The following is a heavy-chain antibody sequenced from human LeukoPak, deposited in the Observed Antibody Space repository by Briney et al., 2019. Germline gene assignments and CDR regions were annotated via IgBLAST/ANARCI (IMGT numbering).Heavy chain of an antibody. Sequence: GRSLRLSCAASGFSFSNFAMHWVRQTPGKGLEWVALTSYDGSHHFYTDSVKGWFTISRDNSKNMLYLQMDSLGPEDTAIYYCARDPSAAPRSTNWAANLFDPWGQGTLVTVSS. CDR1: GFSFSNFA. CDR2: TSYDGSHH. V-gene: IGHV3-30-3*01. D-gene: IGHD6-13*01. J-gene: IGHJ5*02. CDR3: ARDPSAAPRSTNWAANLFDP.